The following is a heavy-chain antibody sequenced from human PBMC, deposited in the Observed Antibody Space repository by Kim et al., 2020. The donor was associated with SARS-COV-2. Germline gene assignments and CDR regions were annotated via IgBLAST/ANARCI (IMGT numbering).Heavy chain of an antibody. CDR2: ISGAGGTK. CDR3: AKATAEVVPINWYFDL. J-gene: IGHJ2*01. D-gene: IGHD6-6*01. CDR1: GFTFINYA. Sequence: GGSLRLSCAASGFTFINYAMSWVRQAPGKGPEWVSAISGAGGTKYYADSVKGRFTISRDNSKNTLHLQMNSLRAEDTALYFCAKATAEVVPINWYFDLWGRGTLVSVSS. V-gene: IGHV3-23*01.